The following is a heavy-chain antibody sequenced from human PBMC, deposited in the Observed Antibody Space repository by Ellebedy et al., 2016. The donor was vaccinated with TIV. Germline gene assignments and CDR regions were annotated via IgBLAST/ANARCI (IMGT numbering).Heavy chain of an antibody. CDR1: GFTFYSYS. J-gene: IGHJ4*02. Sequence: GESLKISCAASGFTFYSYSMNWVRQAPGKGLEWVSYISSTSSIISYADSVKGRFTISRDNAKKALYLQMNGLRVEDTAVYYCVRGTFDYWGQGTRAAVSP. CDR3: VRGTFDY. CDR2: ISSTSSII. V-gene: IGHV3-48*04.